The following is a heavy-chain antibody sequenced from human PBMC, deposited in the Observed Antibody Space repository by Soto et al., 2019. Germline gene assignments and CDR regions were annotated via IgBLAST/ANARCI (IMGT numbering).Heavy chain of an antibody. CDR3: ARGEGVVVVNTTDRVGVDYYYGMGV. CDR1: GASLTGYY. J-gene: IGHJ6*02. CDR2: ISHRGST. V-gene: IGHV4-34*01. Sequence: QVQLQQWGAGLMKPSETLSLTCSVYGASLTGYYWGWIRQPPGKGLEWIGEISHRGSTNYNPSLKSRVAISVDTSRNQFSLKLSTVSAAETAVYFCARGEGVVVVNTTDRVGVDYYYGMGVWGQGTTVTVSS. D-gene: IGHD1-26*01.